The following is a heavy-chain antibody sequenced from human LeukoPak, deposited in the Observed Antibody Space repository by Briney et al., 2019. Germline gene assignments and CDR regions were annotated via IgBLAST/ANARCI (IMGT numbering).Heavy chain of an antibody. CDR1: GGSISSYY. J-gene: IGHJ4*02. D-gene: IGHD2-15*01. CDR2: IYYSGST. Sequence: SETLSLTCTVSGGSISSYYWSWIRQPPGKGLEWIGYIYYSGSTNYNPSLKSRVTISVDTSKNQVSLKLRSVTASDTAVYCATGGWFSPSYFGKWGLGTLVIVSS. CDR3: ATGGWFSPSYFGK. V-gene: IGHV4-59*08.